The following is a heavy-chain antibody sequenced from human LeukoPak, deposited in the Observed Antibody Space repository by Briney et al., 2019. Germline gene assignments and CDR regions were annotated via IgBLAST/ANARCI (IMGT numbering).Heavy chain of an antibody. Sequence: TGGCLRLSCAASGITLSVYWMSWVRQAPGKGLEWVANIKQDGSEKYYRDSVQGRFTISRDNAKNSLYLQMNSLRAEDTAVYYCARSGSGYFDYWGQGSLVTVSS. V-gene: IGHV3-7*01. CDR1: GITLSVYW. J-gene: IGHJ4*02. CDR3: ARSGSGYFDY. CDR2: IKQDGSEK.